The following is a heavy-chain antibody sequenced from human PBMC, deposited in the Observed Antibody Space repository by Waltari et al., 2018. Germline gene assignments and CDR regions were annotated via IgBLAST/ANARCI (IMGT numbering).Heavy chain of an antibody. V-gene: IGHV2-5*01. J-gene: IGHJ4*02. CDR3: AHGYCSGCSSCLDY. CDR1: GFSLSTSGVG. Sequence: QITLKESGPTLVKPTQTLTLTCTFSGFSLSTSGVGVGWIRQPPGKALEWLALIYWNDDKRYSPSLKSRLTITKDTSKNQVVLTMTNMDPVDTATYYCAHGYCSGCSSCLDYWGQGTLVTVSS. CDR2: IYWNDDK. D-gene: IGHD2-15*01.